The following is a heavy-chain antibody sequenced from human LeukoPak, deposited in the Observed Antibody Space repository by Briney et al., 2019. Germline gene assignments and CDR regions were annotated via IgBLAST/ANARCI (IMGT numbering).Heavy chain of an antibody. J-gene: IGHJ3*02. V-gene: IGHV3-23*01. CDR3: AKDPSSGFDDGDAFDI. CDR1: GFSFSYFA. CDR2: INSGGGTT. Sequence: GGSLRLSCAASGFSFSYFAMSWVRQSPGKGLEWVAGINSGGGTTFYLDSVKGRFTISRDNPKTTLFLQMNNLRVDDTAVYFCAKDPSSGFDDGDAFDIWGEGTQVTVSS. D-gene: IGHD3-10*01.